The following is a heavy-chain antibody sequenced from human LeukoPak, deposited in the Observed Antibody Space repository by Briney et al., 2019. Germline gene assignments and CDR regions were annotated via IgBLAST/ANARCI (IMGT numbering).Heavy chain of an antibody. D-gene: IGHD6-6*01. V-gene: IGHV3-7*01. CDR3: AREYTSSYFDY. CDR1: GFTFSSYW. CDR2: IKQDGSEK. J-gene: IGHJ4*02. Sequence: PGGSLRLSCAASGFTFSSYWMSWVRQAPGKGLEWVANIKQDGSEKYYVDSVKGRFTISRDNAKNSLSLQMYSLRAEDTAVYYCAREYTSSYFDYWGQGAPVTVSS.